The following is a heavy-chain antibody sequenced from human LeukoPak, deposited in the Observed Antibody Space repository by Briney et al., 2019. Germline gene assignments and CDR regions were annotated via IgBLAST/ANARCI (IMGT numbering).Heavy chain of an antibody. CDR3: ARGVAAYTHYADSSGYD. CDR1: GYTLTGYH. CDR2: INPMNGDT. J-gene: IGHJ4*02. V-gene: IGHV1-2*02. D-gene: IGHD3-22*01. Sequence: ASVKVSFKASGYTLTGYHVQWVRQAPGQGLEWMGWINPMNGDTNYAQKFQGRATMTRDTSINTAYMELRSLISDDTAVYYCARGVAAYTHYADSSGYDWGQGTLVIVSS.